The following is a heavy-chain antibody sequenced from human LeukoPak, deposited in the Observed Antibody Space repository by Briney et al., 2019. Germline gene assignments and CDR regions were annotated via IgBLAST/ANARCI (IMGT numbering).Heavy chain of an antibody. CDR2: IRYDGSNK. CDR3: AKDHITMIVVVITTHFDY. J-gene: IGHJ4*02. CDR1: GFTFSSYA. D-gene: IGHD3-22*01. Sequence: GGSLRLSCAACGFTFSSYAMSWLRQAPRKGLEWVAFIRYDGSNKYYADSVKGRFTISRDNSKNTLYLQMNSLRAEDTAVYYCAKDHITMIVVVITTHFDYWGQGTLVTVSS. V-gene: IGHV3-30*02.